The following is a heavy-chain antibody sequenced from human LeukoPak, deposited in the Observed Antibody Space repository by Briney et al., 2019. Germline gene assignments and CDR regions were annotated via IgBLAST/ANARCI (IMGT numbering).Heavy chain of an antibody. CDR1: GGSISSHY. CDR3: ARGLKTGETYYDVWSGYYGEYYFDY. CDR2: IYYSGST. Sequence: PSETLSLTCTVSGGSISSHYWSWIRQPPGKGLEWIGYIYYSGSTNYNPSLKSRVTISVDTSKNQFSLKLSSVTAADTAVYYCARGLKTGETYYDVWSGYYGEYYFDYWGQGTLVTVSS. D-gene: IGHD3-3*01. V-gene: IGHV4-59*11. J-gene: IGHJ4*02.